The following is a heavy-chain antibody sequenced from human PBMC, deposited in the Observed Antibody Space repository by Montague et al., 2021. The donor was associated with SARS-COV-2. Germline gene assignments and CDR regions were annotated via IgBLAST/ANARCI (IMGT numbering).Heavy chain of an antibody. CDR2: ISSSSSYI. Sequence: SLSLSCAASGFTFSSYSMNWVRQAPGKGLEWVSSISSSSSYIYYSDSVXGRFTISRDNAENSLYLQMNSLRAEDTAVYYCARDDYVWGSYRYSQYNWFDPWGQGTLVTVSS. J-gene: IGHJ5*02. CDR1: GFTFSSYS. CDR3: ARDDYVWGSYRYSQYNWFDP. V-gene: IGHV3-21*01. D-gene: IGHD3-16*02.